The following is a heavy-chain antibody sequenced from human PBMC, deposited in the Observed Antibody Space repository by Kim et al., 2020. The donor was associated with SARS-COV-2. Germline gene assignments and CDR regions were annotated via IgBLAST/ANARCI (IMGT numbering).Heavy chain of an antibody. J-gene: IGHJ3*02. Sequence: SETLSLTCTVSGGSISSGDYYWSWIRQPPGKGLEWIGYIYYSGSTYYNPSLKSRVTISVDTSKNQFSLKLSSVTAADTAVYYCAIQTSTVTPNTFDIWGHGTMVTVSS. CDR1: GGSISSGDYY. CDR3: AIQTSTVTPNTFDI. CDR2: IYYSGST. D-gene: IGHD4-17*01. V-gene: IGHV4-30-4*01.